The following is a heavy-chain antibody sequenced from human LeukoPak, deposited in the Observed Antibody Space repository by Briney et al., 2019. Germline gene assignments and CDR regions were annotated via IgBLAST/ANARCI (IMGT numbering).Heavy chain of an antibody. D-gene: IGHD6-13*01. CDR3: ATSPGYSSSWQGPNYYYYGMDV. Sequence: EASVKVSCKASGYTFTSYGISRVRQAPGQGLEWMGWISAYNGNTNYAQKLQGRVTMTTDTSTSTAYMELRSLRSDDTAVYYCATSPGYSSSWQGPNYYYYGMDVWGQGTTVTVSS. CDR2: ISAYNGNT. CDR1: GYTFTSYG. J-gene: IGHJ6*02. V-gene: IGHV1-18*01.